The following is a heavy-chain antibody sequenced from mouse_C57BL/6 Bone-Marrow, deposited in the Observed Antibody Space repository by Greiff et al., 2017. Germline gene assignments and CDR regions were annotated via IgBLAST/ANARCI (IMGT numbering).Heavy chain of an antibody. CDR1: GFTFSDYG. CDR2: ISSGSSTI. Sequence: EVKLVESGGGLVKPGGSLKLSCAASGFTFSDYGMHWVRQAPEKGLEGVAYISSGSSTIYYADTVKGRFTISRDNAKNTLFLQMTSLRSEDTAMYYCARTGSFDYWGQGTTLTVSS. J-gene: IGHJ2*01. D-gene: IGHD4-1*01. CDR3: ARTGSFDY. V-gene: IGHV5-17*01.